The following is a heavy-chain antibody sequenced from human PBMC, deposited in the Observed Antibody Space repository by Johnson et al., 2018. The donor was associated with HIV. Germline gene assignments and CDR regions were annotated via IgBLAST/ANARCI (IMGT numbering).Heavy chain of an antibody. CDR2: ISYDGSNK. CDR1: GFTFSSYA. J-gene: IGHJ3*02. V-gene: IGHV3-30*04. Sequence: QVQLVESGGGVVQPGRSLRLSCAASGFTFSSYAMHWVRQAPGTGLEWVAVISYDGSNKSSADSVKGRFTISRDNSKNTLYLQMNSLKTEDTAVYYCTTEPFAFDIWGQGTMVTVSS. CDR3: TTEPFAFDI.